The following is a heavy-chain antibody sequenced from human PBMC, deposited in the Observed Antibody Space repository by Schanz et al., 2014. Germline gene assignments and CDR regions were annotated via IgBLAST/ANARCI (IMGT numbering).Heavy chain of an antibody. CDR2: IYYRGST. V-gene: IGHV4-31*03. CDR1: GDSISSSGSY. Sequence: QVQLQQSGPGLVKPSQTLSLTCTVSGDSISSSGSYWTWIRQHPGKGLEWIGYIYYRGSTYYNPSLKSRVTNSTDMSRNQFSLRLKSVTAADTALYYCARERDALDIWGQGTMVIVSS. J-gene: IGHJ3*02. CDR3: ARERDALDI.